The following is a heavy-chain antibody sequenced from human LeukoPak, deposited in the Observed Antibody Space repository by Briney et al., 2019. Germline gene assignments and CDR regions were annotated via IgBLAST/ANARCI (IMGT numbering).Heavy chain of an antibody. Sequence: GGSLRLSCAASGFTFSYWMSWVRQAPGKGLEWVGFIRSKAYGGTTEYAASVKGRFTISRDDSKSIAYLQMNSLKTEDTAVYYCTRDPAAAGTGFDPWGQGTLVTVSS. V-gene: IGHV3-49*04. CDR3: TRDPAAAGTGFDP. J-gene: IGHJ5*02. D-gene: IGHD6-13*01. CDR2: IRSKAYGGTT. CDR1: GFTFSYW.